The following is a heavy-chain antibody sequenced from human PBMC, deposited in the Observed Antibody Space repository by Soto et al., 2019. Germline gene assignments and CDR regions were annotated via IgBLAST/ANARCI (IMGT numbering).Heavy chain of an antibody. CDR1: GGTFNTYA. V-gene: IGHV1-69*19. CDR2: ISPMFGAA. D-gene: IGHD3-10*01. J-gene: IGHJ4*02. Sequence: QVQLVQSGAEMKKPGSSVKVSCQSSGGTFNTYAMNWVRQAPGQGPEWMGDISPMFGAANYAPKFQGRVTITADESAGTSYMQLSSLTSEDRALYFCAREVQVHTPAFVYWGQGTRVTVSS. CDR3: AREVQVHTPAFVY.